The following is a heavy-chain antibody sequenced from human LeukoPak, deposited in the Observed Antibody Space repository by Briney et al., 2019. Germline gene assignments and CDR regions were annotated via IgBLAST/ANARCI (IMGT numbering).Heavy chain of an antibody. CDR1: GYTFTSYD. V-gene: IGHV1-8*03. Sequence: GASVKVSCKASGYTFTSYDINWVRQATGQGLEWMGWMNPNSGNTGYAQKFQGRVTITRNTSISTAYMELSSLRSEDTAVYYCARGREYSSSPWFDPWGQGTLVTVSS. CDR2: MNPNSGNT. D-gene: IGHD6-6*01. J-gene: IGHJ5*02. CDR3: ARGREYSSSPWFDP.